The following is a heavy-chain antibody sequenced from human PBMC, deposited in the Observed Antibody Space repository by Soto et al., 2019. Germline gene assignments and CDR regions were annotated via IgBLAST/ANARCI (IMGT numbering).Heavy chain of an antibody. CDR2: IYYSGST. D-gene: IGHD2-21*01. J-gene: IGHJ6*02. CDR3: ARCVSDLLFMGMGV. CDR1: GGSISGYY. V-gene: IGHV4-59*01. Sequence: PSETLSLTCTVSGGSISGYYWSWIRQPPGKGLEWIGYIYYSGSTNYYPSLKSRVTISVDTSKNQFSLKLSSVTAADTAVYYCARCVSDLLFMGMGVWGQGTTVT.